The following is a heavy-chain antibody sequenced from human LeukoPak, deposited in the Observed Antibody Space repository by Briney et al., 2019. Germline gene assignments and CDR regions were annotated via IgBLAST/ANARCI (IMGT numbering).Heavy chain of an antibody. CDR1: GFSFSDYY. V-gene: IGHV3-11*01. Sequence: GGSLRLSCAASGFSFSDYYMSWIRQASGKGLEWVSYISSSGGTIYYADSVKGRFTISRDNAKNSLYLQMNSLRAEDTAVYYCARSSAWKLRYFDWFSGGGAFDIWGQGTMVTVSS. CDR3: ARSSAWKLRYFDWFSGGGAFDI. J-gene: IGHJ3*02. D-gene: IGHD3-9*01. CDR2: ISSSGGTI.